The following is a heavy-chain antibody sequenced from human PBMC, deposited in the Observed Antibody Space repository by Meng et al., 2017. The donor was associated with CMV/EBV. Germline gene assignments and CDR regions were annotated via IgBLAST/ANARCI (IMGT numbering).Heavy chain of an antibody. CDR3: AREQYYYDSSGYYYLGGKDY. CDR1: GGFISSYY. D-gene: IGHD3-22*01. J-gene: IGHJ4*02. V-gene: IGHV4-59*01. Sequence: SETLSLTCTVPGGFISSYYWSWIRQPPGKGLEWIGYIYYSGSTNYSPSLKIRVTISVDTSKNQFSLKLCSVTAADTAVYYCAREQYYYDSSGYYYLGGKDYWGQGTLVTVSS. CDR2: IYYSGST.